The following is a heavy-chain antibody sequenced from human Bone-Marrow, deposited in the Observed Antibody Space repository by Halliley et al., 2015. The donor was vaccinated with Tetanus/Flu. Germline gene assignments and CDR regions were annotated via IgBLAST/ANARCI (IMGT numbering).Heavy chain of an antibody. D-gene: IGHD1-26*01. J-gene: IGHJ4*02. V-gene: IGHV4-59*13. CDR2: IYYGGAK. CDR3: AGGVGWTFEY. Sequence: GKGLEWMGNIYYGGAKNYNPPLKSRVTMSLDPSKKQFFRKVPSGTAADTAVYYGAGGVGWTFEYWGQGKLVTVSP.